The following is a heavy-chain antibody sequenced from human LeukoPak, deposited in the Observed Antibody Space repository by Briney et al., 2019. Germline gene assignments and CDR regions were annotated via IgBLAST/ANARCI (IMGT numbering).Heavy chain of an antibody. CDR2: ISGSGGST. CDR3: AKDRATMIVVAPPPDAFDI. J-gene: IGHJ3*02. V-gene: IGHV3-23*01. D-gene: IGHD3-22*01. CDR1: GFTFSSYA. Sequence: PGGSLRLSCAASGFTFSSYAMSWVRQAPGKGLEWVSAISGSGGSTYYADSVKGRFTISRDNSKNTLYLQMNSLRAEDTAVYYCAKDRATMIVVAPPPDAFDIWGQGTMVTVSS.